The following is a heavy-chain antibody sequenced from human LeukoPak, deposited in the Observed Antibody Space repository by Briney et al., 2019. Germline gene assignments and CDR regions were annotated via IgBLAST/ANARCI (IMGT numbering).Heavy chain of an antibody. D-gene: IGHD3-3*01. CDR3: ASASLPALRFLEWLPFN. V-gene: IGHV1-2*02. CDR2: INPNSGGT. J-gene: IGHJ4*02. CDR1: GYTFTGYY. Sequence: ASVKVSCKASGYTFTGYYMHWVRPAPGQGLEWMGWINPNSGGTNYAQKFQGRVTMTRDTSISTAYMELSRLRSDDTAVYYCASASLPALRFLEWLPFNWGQGTLVTVSS.